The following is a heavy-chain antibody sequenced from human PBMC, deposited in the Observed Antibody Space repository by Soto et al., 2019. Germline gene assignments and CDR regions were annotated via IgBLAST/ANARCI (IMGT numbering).Heavy chain of an antibody. D-gene: IGHD6-19*01. CDR2: IYYSGST. V-gene: IGHV4-59*01. Sequence: SETLSLTCTVSGGSISSYYWSWIRQPPGKGLEWIGYIYYSGSTNYNPSLKSRVTISVDTSKNQFSLKLSSVTAADTAVYYCAREAGSSGWSSYYYYMDVWGKGTTVTVSS. CDR1: GGSISSYY. J-gene: IGHJ6*03. CDR3: AREAGSSGWSSYYYYMDV.